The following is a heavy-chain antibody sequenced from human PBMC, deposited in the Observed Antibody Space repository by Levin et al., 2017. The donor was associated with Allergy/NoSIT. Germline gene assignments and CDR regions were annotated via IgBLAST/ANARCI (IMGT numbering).Heavy chain of an antibody. CDR2: ITGGGFNT. D-gene: IGHD2/OR15-2a*01. CDR3: AKKQVETGGFSFDV. V-gene: IGHV3-23*01. Sequence: SCVASGFSFADYAMTWVRQAPGKGLEWVSVITGGGFNTYYGDSVKGRFTVSRDNSKNTLYLELNSLRADDTAVYYCAKKQVETGGFSFDVWGQGTTVTVSS. CDR1: GFSFADYA. J-gene: IGHJ3*01.